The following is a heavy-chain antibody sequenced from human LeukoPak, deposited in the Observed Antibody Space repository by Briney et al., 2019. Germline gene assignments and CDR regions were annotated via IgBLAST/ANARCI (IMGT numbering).Heavy chain of an antibody. V-gene: IGHV1-2*02. CDR3: ARIRGVVAASGRVHWFDP. J-gene: IGHJ5*02. CDR2: INPNSGGT. D-gene: IGHD2-15*01. Sequence: ASVKVSCKASGYTFTGYYMHWVRQAPGQGLEWMGWINPNSGGTNYAQKFQGRVTMTRGTSISTAYMELSRLRSDDTAVYYCARIRGVVAASGRVHWFDPWGQGTLVTVSS. CDR1: GYTFTGYY.